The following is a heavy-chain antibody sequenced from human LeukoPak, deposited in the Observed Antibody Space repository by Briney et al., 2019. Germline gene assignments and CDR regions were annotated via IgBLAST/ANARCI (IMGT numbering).Heavy chain of an antibody. V-gene: IGHV3-23*01. CDR2: ISGSGGST. CDR1: GFTFSSYA. D-gene: IGHD5-24*01. Sequence: RPGGSLRLSCAASGFTFSSYAMSWVRQAPGKGLEWVSAISGSGGSTYYADSVKGRFTISRDNSKNTLYLQMNSLRAEDTAVYYCAKGIRSINYPFDYWGQGTLVTVSS. J-gene: IGHJ4*02. CDR3: AKGIRSINYPFDY.